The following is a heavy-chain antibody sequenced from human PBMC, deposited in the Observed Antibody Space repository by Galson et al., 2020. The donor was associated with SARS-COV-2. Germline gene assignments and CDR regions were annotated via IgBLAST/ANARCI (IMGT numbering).Heavy chain of an antibody. D-gene: IGHD3-22*01. J-gene: IGHJ4*02. CDR3: ARPPRGYYDSSGYYRMEYYFDY. V-gene: IGHV5-10-1*01. CDR1: GYSFTSYW. Sequence: GESLMISCKGSGYSFTSYWSSWVRQMPGKGLEWMGRIDPSDFYTNYSWSFQGHVTISADKSISTAYLQWSSLKASDTAMYYCARPPRGYYDSSGYYRMEYYFDYWGQGTLITVSS. CDR2: IDPSDFYT.